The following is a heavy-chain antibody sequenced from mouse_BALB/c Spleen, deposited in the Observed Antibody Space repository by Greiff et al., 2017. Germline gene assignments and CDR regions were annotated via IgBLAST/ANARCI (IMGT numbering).Heavy chain of an antibody. D-gene: IGHD2-2*01. CDR3: ARNSLWGYDETAGAMDY. V-gene: IGHV2-6-4*01. CDR2: IWGGGST. Sequence: QVQLKESGPGLVAPSQSLSITCTVSGFSLSRYSVHWVRQPPGKGLEWLGMIWGGGSTDYNSALKSRLSISKDNSKSQVFLKMNSLQTDDTAMYYCARNSLWGYDETAGAMDYWGQGTSVTVSS. J-gene: IGHJ4*01. CDR1: GFSLSRYS.